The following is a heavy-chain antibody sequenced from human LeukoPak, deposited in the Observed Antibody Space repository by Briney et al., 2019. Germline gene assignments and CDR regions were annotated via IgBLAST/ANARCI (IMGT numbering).Heavy chain of an antibody. Sequence: PSETLSLTCTVSGGSISSGSYYWSWIRQPAGKGLEWIGRIYTSGSTNYNPSLKSRVTISIDTSKNQFSLQLNSVTPEDTAVYYCARSLPYYYDSSGYNLGAWFDPWGQGTLVTVSS. J-gene: IGHJ5*02. V-gene: IGHV4-61*02. CDR2: IYTSGST. CDR1: GGSISSGSYY. CDR3: ARSLPYYYDSSGYNLGAWFDP. D-gene: IGHD3-22*01.